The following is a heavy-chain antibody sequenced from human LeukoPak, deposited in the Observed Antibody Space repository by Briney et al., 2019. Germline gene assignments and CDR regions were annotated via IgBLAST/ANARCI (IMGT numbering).Heavy chain of an antibody. CDR1: GFTCSNYG. V-gene: IGHV3-30*02. J-gene: IGHJ4*02. D-gene: IGHD5-18*01. CDR2: IRSDGSDK. CDR3: ARGFNYGYVGLYFDY. Sequence: AGSLRLSCAASGFTCSNYGLHWVRQVPGKGLEWMAFIRSDGSDKYYADSVKSRFTISTDNTKNTLYPPMNSLRAENTAVYHCARGFNYGYVGLYFDYWGQGTLVTVSS.